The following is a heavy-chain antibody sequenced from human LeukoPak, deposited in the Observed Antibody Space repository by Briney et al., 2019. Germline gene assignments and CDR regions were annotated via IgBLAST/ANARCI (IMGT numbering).Heavy chain of an antibody. J-gene: IGHJ4*02. CDR3: ATTGYSSSKYYFDY. Sequence: SETLSLTCTVSRGSISSHYWSWIRPPPGKGLEWIGYIYYSGSTNYNPSLKSRVTISVDTSKMQFSLKLSSVTAADTAVYYSATTGYSSSKYYFDYWGQGTLVTVSS. CDR2: IYYSGST. D-gene: IGHD6-13*01. CDR1: RGSISSHY. V-gene: IGHV4-59*11.